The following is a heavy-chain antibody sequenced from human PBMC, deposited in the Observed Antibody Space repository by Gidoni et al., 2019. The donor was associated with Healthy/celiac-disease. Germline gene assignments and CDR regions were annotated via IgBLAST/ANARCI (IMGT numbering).Heavy chain of an antibody. V-gene: IGHV3-23*01. D-gene: IGHD3-22*01. CDR1: GFPFSSYA. J-gene: IGHJ4*02. Sequence: EVQLLESGGGLVQPGGSLRLPCAASGFPFSSYAMRWVRRAPGKGLEWVSAISGSVGSTYYADSVKGRFTISRDNSKNTLYLQMNSLRAEDTAVYYCAKALLYDSSGYYFWGQGTLVTVSS. CDR3: AKALLYDSSGYYF. CDR2: ISGSVGST.